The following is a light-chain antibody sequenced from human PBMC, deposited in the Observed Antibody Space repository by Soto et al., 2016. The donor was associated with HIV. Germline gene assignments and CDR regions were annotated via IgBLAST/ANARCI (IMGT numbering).Light chain of an antibody. CDR3: QVWDISGHPFV. CDR1: SIGSKS. J-gene: IGLJ1*01. CDR2: DDS. V-gene: IGLV3-21*03. Sequence: SYVVTQPPSVSVAPGKTAEITCAGTSIGSKSVQWYQQKPGQAPVLVVYDDSDRPSGIPERFSGSNSGNTATLIISRVEAGDEADYYCQVWDISGHPFVFGTGTKVTVL.